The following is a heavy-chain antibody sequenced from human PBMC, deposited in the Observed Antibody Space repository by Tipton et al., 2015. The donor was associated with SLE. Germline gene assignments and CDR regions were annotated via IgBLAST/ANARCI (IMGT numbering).Heavy chain of an antibody. D-gene: IGHD1-26*01. CDR2: ISRSGSMI. Sequence: SLRLSCAASGFTASSKYLGWVRQAPGKGLEWVSYISRSGSMIYYANSVKGRFTISRDNAKKSLYLQMKSLRAEDTAIYYCARIFSGSYYAAWFQHWGQGTVVTVSS. J-gene: IGHJ1*01. CDR3: ARIFSGSYYAAWFQH. CDR1: GFTASSKY. V-gene: IGHV3-48*03.